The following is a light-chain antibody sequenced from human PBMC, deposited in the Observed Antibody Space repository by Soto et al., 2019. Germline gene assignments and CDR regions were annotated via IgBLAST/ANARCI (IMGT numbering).Light chain of an antibody. CDR3: MQAQQIPLT. CDR2: LGS. Sequence: EIALTQSPASLSVTPGESASISCRSSHSLVHSNGYDYLDWYLQKPGQSPQLLIYLGSTRASGVPDRFSGSGSDRDFTLTISRVETEDVGVYYCMQAQQIPLTFGGGTKVDIK. CDR1: HSLVHSNGYDY. V-gene: IGKV2-28*01. J-gene: IGKJ4*01.